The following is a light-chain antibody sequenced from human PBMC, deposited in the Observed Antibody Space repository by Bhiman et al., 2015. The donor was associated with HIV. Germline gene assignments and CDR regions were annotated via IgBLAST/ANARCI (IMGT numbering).Light chain of an antibody. CDR3: GTWDSSLSAVV. J-gene: IGLJ2*01. CDR1: KLGYKY. CDR2: QDT. Sequence: SYELTQPPSVSVSPGQTASITCSGDKLGYKYACWYQQKPGQSPVLVIYQDTKRPSGIPERFSGSKSGTSATLGITGLQTGDEADYYCGTWDSSLSAVVFGGGTKLTVL. V-gene: IGLV3-1*01.